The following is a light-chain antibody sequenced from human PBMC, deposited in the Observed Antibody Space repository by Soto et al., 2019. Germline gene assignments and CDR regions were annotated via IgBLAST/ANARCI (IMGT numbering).Light chain of an antibody. Sequence: QSVLTQPPSVSAAPGQKVTISCSGSSSNIGGNSVSWYQQLPGTAPKLLIYDDNKRPSGIPDRFSGSKSGTSATLGITGFQTGDEADYYCGSWDSSLSAHVFGTGTKVNVL. CDR2: DDN. V-gene: IGLV1-51*01. CDR3: GSWDSSLSAHV. J-gene: IGLJ1*01. CDR1: SSNIGGNS.